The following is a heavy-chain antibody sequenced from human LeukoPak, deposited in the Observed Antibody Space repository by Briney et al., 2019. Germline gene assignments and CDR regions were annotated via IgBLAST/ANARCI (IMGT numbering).Heavy chain of an antibody. CDR3: ASSGSDCSGGSCYSDHAFDI. CDR2: INAGNGNT. J-gene: IGHJ3*02. D-gene: IGHD2-15*01. V-gene: IGHV1-3*01. Sequence: ASVKVSCKASGYTFTSYAMHWVRQAPGQRLEWMGWINAGNGNTKYSQKFQGRVTITRDTSASTAYTELSSQRSEDTAVYYCASSGSDCSGGSCYSDHAFDIWGQGTMVTVSS. CDR1: GYTFTSYA.